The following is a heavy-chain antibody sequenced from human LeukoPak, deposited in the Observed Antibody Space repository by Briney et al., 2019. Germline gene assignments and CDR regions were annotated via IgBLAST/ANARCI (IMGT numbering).Heavy chain of an antibody. D-gene: IGHD1/OR15-1a*01. CDR3: ARRVWEQTYVAYENWFDP. CDR2: ISTSGNT. Sequence: PSETLSLTCTGSGGSISSYYWNWIRQPAGKALEWIGRISTSGNTNYNPSLKSRVTMSVDTSKNQFSLKLSSVTAADTAVYYCARRVWEQTYVAYENWFDPWGQGTLVSVSS. CDR1: GGSISSYY. J-gene: IGHJ5*02. V-gene: IGHV4-4*07.